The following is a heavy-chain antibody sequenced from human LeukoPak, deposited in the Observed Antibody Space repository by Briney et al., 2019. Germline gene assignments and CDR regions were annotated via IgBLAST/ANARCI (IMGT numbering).Heavy chain of an antibody. CDR2: IYHSGST. CDR3: ARDNYDNSGYYFDY. J-gene: IGHJ4*02. D-gene: IGHD3-22*01. V-gene: IGHV4-39*07. Sequence: SETLSLTCTVSGGSISSSTYYWGWIRQPPGKGLEWIGEIYHSGSTNYNPSLKSRVTISVDKSKNQFSLKLSSVTAADTAVYYCARDNYDNSGYYFDYWGQGTLVTVSS. CDR1: GGSISSSTYY.